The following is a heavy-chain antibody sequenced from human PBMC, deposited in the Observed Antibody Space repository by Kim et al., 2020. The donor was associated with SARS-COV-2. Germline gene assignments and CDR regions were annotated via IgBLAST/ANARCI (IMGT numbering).Heavy chain of an antibody. D-gene: IGHD6-13*01. J-gene: IGHJ5*02. CDR1: GYTFTGYY. V-gene: IGHV1-2*06. Sequence: ASVKVSCKASGYTFTGYYMHWVRQAPGQGLEWMGRINPNSGGTNYAQKFQGRVTMTRDTSISTAYMELSRLRSDDTAVYYCARDRGGTFIAAAGTGWFDPWGQGTLVTVSS. CDR3: ARDRGGTFIAAAGTGWFDP. CDR2: INPNSGGT.